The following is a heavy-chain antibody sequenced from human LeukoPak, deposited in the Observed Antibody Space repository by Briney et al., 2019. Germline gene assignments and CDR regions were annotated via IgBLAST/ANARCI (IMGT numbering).Heavy chain of an antibody. CDR3: ASFLQDPAESQYYFDY. CDR2: ISAYNGNT. Sequence: EASVKVSCKASGGTFSSYAISWVRQAPGQGLEWMGWISAYNGNTNYAQKHQGRVTMTTDTSTSTAYMELRSLRSDDTAVYYCASFLQDPAESQYYFDYWGQGTLVTVSS. J-gene: IGHJ4*02. CDR1: GGTFSSYA. V-gene: IGHV1-18*01. D-gene: IGHD1-14*01.